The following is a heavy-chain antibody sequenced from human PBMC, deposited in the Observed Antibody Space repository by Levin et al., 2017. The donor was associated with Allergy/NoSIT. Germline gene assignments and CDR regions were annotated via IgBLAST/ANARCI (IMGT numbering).Heavy chain of an antibody. CDR2: ISYDGSNK. Sequence: GGSLRLSCAASGFTFSSYAMHWVRQAPGKGLEWVAVISYDGSNKYYADSVKGRFTISRDNSKNTLYLQMNSLRAEDTAVYYCAKSIAAAGTTPVDYWGQGTLVTVSS. J-gene: IGHJ4*02. CDR1: GFTFSSYA. V-gene: IGHV3-30-3*01. CDR3: AKSIAAAGTTPVDY. D-gene: IGHD6-13*01.